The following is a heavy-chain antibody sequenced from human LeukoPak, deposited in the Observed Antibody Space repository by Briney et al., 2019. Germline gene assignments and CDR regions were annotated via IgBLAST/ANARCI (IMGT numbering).Heavy chain of an antibody. D-gene: IGHD6-13*01. Sequence: GASVKVSCKASGYSFTNYYIHWVRQAPGQGLEWMGGIIPIFGTANYAQKFQGRVTITADESTSTAYMELSSLRSEDTAVYYCELYSSSWYYFDYWGQGTLVTVSS. CDR1: GYSFTNYY. J-gene: IGHJ4*02. CDR3: ELYSSSWYYFDY. CDR2: IIPIFGTA. V-gene: IGHV1-69*13.